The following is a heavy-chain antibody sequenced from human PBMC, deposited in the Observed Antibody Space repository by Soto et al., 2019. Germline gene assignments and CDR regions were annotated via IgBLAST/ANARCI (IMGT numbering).Heavy chain of an antibody. D-gene: IGHD5-18*01. V-gene: IGHV3-64D*06. J-gene: IGHJ4*02. Sequence: PVGSLRLCCSASRFTFSSYAMHWVRQAPGKGLEYVSAISSNGGSTYYADSVKGRFTISRDNSKNTLYLQMSSLRAEDTAVYYCVKARGYSYGTPFDYWGQGTLVTVSS. CDR2: ISSNGGST. CDR1: RFTFSSYA. CDR3: VKARGYSYGTPFDY.